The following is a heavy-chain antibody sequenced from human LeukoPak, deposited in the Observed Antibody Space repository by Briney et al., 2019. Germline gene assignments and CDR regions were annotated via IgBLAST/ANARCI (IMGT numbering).Heavy chain of an antibody. CDR1: GFTFAIYA. CDR2: ISYDGNNK. Sequence: GRSLRLSCAASGFTFAIYAMHWVRQAPGKGLEWVAVISYDGNNKYYADSVKGRFTISRDNSKNTLYLQMNSLRAEDTAVYYCARDLVGGRDDSSGYYYGYFDYWGQGTLVTVSS. V-gene: IGHV3-30-3*01. CDR3: ARDLVGGRDDSSGYYYGYFDY. J-gene: IGHJ4*02. D-gene: IGHD3-22*01.